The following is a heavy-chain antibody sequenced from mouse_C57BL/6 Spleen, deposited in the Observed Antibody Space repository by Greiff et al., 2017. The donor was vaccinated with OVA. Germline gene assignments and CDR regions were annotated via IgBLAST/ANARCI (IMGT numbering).Heavy chain of an antibody. CDR3: ARVEGSGYSAWFAY. J-gene: IGHJ3*01. D-gene: IGHD3-2*02. CDR1: GFSLSTFGMG. Sequence: ESGPGILQPSQTLSLTCSFSGFSLSTFGMGVGWIRQPSGMGLVWLAHIWWDDDKYYNPALKSRLTISKDTSKNQVFLKIANVDTADTATYYCARVEGSGYSAWFAYWGQGTLVTVSA. CDR2: IWWDDDK. V-gene: IGHV8-8*01.